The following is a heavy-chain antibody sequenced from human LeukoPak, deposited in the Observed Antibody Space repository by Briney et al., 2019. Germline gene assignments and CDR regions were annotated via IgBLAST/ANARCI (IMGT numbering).Heavy chain of an antibody. Sequence: PSETLSLTCTVSGGSISSYYWSWIRRPPGKGLDWIGYIYYSGSTNYNPSLKRRVTISVDTSKNQFSLKLSSVTAADTAVYYCARALRARITGTTASVYGMDVWGQGTTVTVSS. J-gene: IGHJ6*02. D-gene: IGHD1-20*01. CDR1: GGSISSYY. CDR2: IYYSGST. CDR3: ARALRARITGTTASVYGMDV. V-gene: IGHV4-59*01.